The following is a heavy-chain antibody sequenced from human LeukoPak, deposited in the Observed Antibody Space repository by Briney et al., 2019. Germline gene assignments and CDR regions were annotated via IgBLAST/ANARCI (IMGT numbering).Heavy chain of an antibody. J-gene: IGHJ4*02. CDR1: GFTFSNYS. Sequence: GGSLRLSCAASGFTFSNYSMDWVRQAPGKGLEWVSSISSSSSYIYYADSVKGRFTISRDNAKNSLYLQMNSLRAEDTAVYYCARDKAGAPSYFDYWGQGTLVTVSS. CDR3: ARDKAGAPSYFDY. D-gene: IGHD1-26*01. V-gene: IGHV3-21*01. CDR2: ISSSSSYI.